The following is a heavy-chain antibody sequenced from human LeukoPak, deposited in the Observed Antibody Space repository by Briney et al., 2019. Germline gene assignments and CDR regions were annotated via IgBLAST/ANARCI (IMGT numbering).Heavy chain of an antibody. Sequence: SETLSLTCAVYGGSFSGYYWSWIRQPPGKGLEWIGEINHSGSTNYNPSLKSRVTISVDTSKNQFSLKLSSVTAADTAVYYCASGPFGYCSSTSCSSFDYWGQGTLVTVSP. CDR1: GGSFSGYY. V-gene: IGHV4-34*01. D-gene: IGHD2-2*03. CDR3: ASGPFGYCSSTSCSSFDY. J-gene: IGHJ4*02. CDR2: INHSGST.